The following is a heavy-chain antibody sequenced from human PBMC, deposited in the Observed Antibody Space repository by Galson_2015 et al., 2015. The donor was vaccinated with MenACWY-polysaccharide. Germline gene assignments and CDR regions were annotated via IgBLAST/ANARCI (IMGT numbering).Heavy chain of an antibody. CDR2: INPNSGGT. CDR3: ATSEGYCSGGSCYWVRAMDV. J-gene: IGHJ6*02. D-gene: IGHD2-15*01. CDR1: GYTFTGYY. V-gene: IGHV1-2*02. Sequence: SVKVSCKASGYTFTGYYMHWVRQAPGQGLEWMGWINPNSGGTNYAQKFQGRVTMTRDTSISTAYMELSRLRSDDTAVYYCATSEGYCSGGSCYWVRAMDVWGQGTTVTVPS.